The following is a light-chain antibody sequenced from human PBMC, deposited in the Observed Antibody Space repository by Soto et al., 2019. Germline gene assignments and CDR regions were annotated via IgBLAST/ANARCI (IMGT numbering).Light chain of an antibody. V-gene: IGLV2-14*01. CDR3: SSSTSSNTWV. CDR2: EVI. CDR1: SGDVGDYNS. J-gene: IGLJ2*01. Sequence: QSALTQPASVSGSPGQSITISCTGTSGDVGDYNSVAWYQQHPDKAPKLMIYEVINRPSGVSNRFSGSKSGNTASLTISGLQAEDEADYYCSSSTSSNTWVFGGGTKLTVL.